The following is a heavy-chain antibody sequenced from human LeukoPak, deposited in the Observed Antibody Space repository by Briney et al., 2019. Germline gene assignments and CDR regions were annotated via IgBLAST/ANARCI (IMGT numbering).Heavy chain of an antibody. V-gene: IGHV1-18*01. Sequence: ASVKVSCKATGYTFTDYGISWVRQAPGQGLEWMGWISADNGITNYPQKLQGRVTMTTDTSTSTAYMDLRSLRSDDTAVYYCARRTSTGHFDYWGQGTLVTVSS. CDR3: ARRTSTGHFDY. J-gene: IGHJ4*02. CDR2: ISADNGIT. D-gene: IGHD1-1*01. CDR1: GYTFTDYG.